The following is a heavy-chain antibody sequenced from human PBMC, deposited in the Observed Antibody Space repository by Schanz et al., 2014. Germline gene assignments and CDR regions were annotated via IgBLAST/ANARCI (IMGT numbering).Heavy chain of an antibody. V-gene: IGHV1-46*03. CDR1: GYTFTSDS. J-gene: IGHJ4*02. D-gene: IGHD6-13*01. CDR3: ARDRVDATAEGDY. CDR2: INTSGDSR. Sequence: QVQLVQSGAEVKKPGASVKVSCKASGYTFTSDSMHWVRQAPGQGLERMGMINTSGDSRTNAQKYQGKGSITRDTATSTVYMEVNSLRSEDTAVYYCARDRVDATAEGDYWGQGTLVTVSS.